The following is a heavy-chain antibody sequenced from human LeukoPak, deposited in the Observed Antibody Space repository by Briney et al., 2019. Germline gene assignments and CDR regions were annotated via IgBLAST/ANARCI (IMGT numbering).Heavy chain of an antibody. CDR1: GGSFSGYY. CDR2: INHSGST. V-gene: IGHV4-34*01. D-gene: IGHD3-3*01. CDR3: ASTIFGVVRNNWFDP. J-gene: IGHJ5*02. Sequence: SGTLSLTCAVYGGSFSGYYWSWIRQPPGKGLEWIGEINHSGSTNYNPSLKSRVTISVDTSKNQFSLKLSSVTAADTAVYYCASTIFGVVRNNWFDPWGQGTLVTVSS.